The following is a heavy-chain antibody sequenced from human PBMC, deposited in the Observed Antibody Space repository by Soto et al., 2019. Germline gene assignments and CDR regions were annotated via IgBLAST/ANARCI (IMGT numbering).Heavy chain of an antibody. V-gene: IGHV1-69*13. J-gene: IGHJ6*02. CDR3: ARKGGAYSSSSEDHYYYGMDV. Sequence: SVTVSFKASRGTSRSYAISWVRQAPGQGLEWMGGVIPIFGTANYAQKFQGRVTITADESTSTAYMELSSLRSEDTAVYYGARKGGAYSSSSEDHYYYGMDVWGQGTMVTVSS. CDR1: RGTSRSYA. CDR2: VIPIFGTA. D-gene: IGHD6-6*01.